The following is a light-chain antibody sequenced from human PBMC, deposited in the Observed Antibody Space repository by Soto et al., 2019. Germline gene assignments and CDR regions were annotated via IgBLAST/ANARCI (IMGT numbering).Light chain of an antibody. V-gene: IGLV2-23*01. J-gene: IGLJ1*01. Sequence: QSVLAQPASVSGSPGQSITISCTGTSSDVGAYDSVSWYQQHPHKAPQLIIYKGTQRPSGVSTRFSASTSGNAASLTISGLQADDEADYFCCPSAPESTYVFGTGTKVTVL. CDR2: KGT. CDR1: SSDVGAYDS. CDR3: CPSAPESTYV.